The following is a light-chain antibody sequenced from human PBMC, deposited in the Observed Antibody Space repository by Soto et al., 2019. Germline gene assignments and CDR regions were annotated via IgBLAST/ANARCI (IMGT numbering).Light chain of an antibody. J-gene: IGLJ2*01. Sequence: QSVLTQPPSVSGAPGQRVTISCTGSRSNIGAGYDVHWYQQLPGTAPKLLIYGNNNRPSGVPDRFSVSKSGASASLAITGLQAEDEADYYCQSYDNSLTVHVVFGGGTTLTVL. CDR1: RSNIGAGYD. V-gene: IGLV1-40*01. CDR2: GNN. CDR3: QSYDNSLTVHVV.